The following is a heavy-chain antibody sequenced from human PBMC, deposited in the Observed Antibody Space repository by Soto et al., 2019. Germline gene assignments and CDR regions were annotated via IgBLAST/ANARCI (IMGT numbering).Heavy chain of an antibody. J-gene: IGHJ2*01. CDR1: GFTFSSYS. V-gene: IGHV3-21*01. CDR3: ARDYPFIAVAFWYFDL. Sequence: EVQLVESGGGLVKPGGSLRLSCAASGFTFSSYSMNWVRQAPGKGLEWVSSISSSSSYIYYADSVKGRFTISRDNAKNSLDLQMNSLRAEDTAVYYCARDYPFIAVAFWYFDLWGRGTLVTVSS. D-gene: IGHD6-19*01. CDR2: ISSSSSYI.